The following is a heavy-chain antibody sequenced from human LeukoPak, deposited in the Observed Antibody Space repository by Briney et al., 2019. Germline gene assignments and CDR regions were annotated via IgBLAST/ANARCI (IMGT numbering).Heavy chain of an antibody. CDR1: GGSFSGYY. J-gene: IGHJ4*02. D-gene: IGHD3-9*01. V-gene: IGHV4-34*01. CDR3: ARGLGRYFDSLLPPGPKYYFDY. Sequence: PSETLSLTCAVYGGSFSGYYWSWIRQPPGKGLEWVGEINHSGSTNYNTSLKSRVTISVDTSKNQFSLKLSSVTAADTAVYYCARGLGRYFDSLLPPGPKYYFDYWGQGTLVTVSS. CDR2: INHSGST.